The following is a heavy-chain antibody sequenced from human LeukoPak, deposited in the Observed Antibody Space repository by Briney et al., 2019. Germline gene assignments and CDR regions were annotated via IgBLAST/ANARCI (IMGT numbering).Heavy chain of an antibody. V-gene: IGHV4-61*02. D-gene: IGHD3-10*01. Sequence: SETLSLTCTVSGGSISSGSYYWSWIRQPAGKGLEWIGRIYSSGSTNYNPSLKSRVTMSVDTSKNQFSLKLSSVTAADTAVYYCASSGSYGVDYWGQGTLVTVSS. CDR3: ASSGSYGVDY. J-gene: IGHJ4*02. CDR2: IYSSGST. CDR1: GGSISSGSYY.